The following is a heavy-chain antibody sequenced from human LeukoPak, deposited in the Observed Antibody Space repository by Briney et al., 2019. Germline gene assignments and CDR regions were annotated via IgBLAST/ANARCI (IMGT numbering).Heavy chain of an antibody. CDR2: INHSGST. Sequence: SETLSLTCTVSGGSISSYYWSWIRQPPGKGLEWIGEINHSGSTNYNPSLKSRVTISVDTSKNQFSLKLSSVTAADTAVYYCARGISEDIVVVPAAINWFDPWGQGTLVTVSS. D-gene: IGHD2-2*02. CDR1: GGSISSYY. CDR3: ARGISEDIVVVPAAINWFDP. V-gene: IGHV4-34*01. J-gene: IGHJ5*02.